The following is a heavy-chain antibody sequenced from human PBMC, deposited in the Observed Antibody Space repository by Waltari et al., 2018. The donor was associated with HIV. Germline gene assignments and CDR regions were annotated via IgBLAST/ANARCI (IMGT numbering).Heavy chain of an antibody. CDR3: ARGINSGSYSAPDY. Sequence: EVQLVESGGGLVQPGGSLRLSCAASGFTVSSNYMSWVRQAPGKGLEWVSVIYSGGSTYYADSVKGRFTISRDNSKNTLYLQMNSLRAEDTAVYYCARGINSGSYSAPDYWGQGTLVTVSS. CDR1: GFTVSSNY. CDR2: IYSGGST. V-gene: IGHV3-66*02. D-gene: IGHD1-26*01. J-gene: IGHJ4*02.